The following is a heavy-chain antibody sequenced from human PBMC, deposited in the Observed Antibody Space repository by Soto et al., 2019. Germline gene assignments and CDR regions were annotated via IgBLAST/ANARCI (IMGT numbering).Heavy chain of an antibody. CDR1: GFTFSSYG. V-gene: IGHV3-33*01. D-gene: IGHD3-10*01. Sequence: QVQLVESGGGVVQPGRSLRLSCAASGFTFSSYGMHWVRQAPGKGLEWVAVIWYDGSNKYYADSVKGRFPISRDNSKNSRYLQMNRLKAEDTAVYYCARGAGSGSYWDWVDPWGQGSLVTVSS. J-gene: IGHJ5*02. CDR2: IWYDGSNK. CDR3: ARGAGSGSYWDWVDP.